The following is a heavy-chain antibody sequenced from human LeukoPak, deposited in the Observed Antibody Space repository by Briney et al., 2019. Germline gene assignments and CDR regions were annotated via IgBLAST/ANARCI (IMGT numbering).Heavy chain of an antibody. V-gene: IGHV3-21*01. CDR2: IGSGSSYI. Sequence: PGGSLRLSCAASGFTFSSYAMHWVRQAPGKGLEWVSSIGSGSSYIYYADSVKGRFTISRDNAKNSLYLQMNSLRAEDTAVYYCARDYYDSSGYYSYWGQGTLVTVSS. CDR1: GFTFSSYA. D-gene: IGHD3-22*01. J-gene: IGHJ4*02. CDR3: ARDYYDSSGYYSY.